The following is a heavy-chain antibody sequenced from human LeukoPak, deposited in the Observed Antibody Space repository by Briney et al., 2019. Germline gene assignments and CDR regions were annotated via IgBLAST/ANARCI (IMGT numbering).Heavy chain of an antibody. J-gene: IGHJ4*02. CDR3: AKTKVRGSGSYYRNYYFDY. V-gene: IGHV3-30*18. CDR2: ISYDGSNK. CDR1: GFTFSSYG. D-gene: IGHD3-10*01. Sequence: PGGSLRLSCAASGFTFSSYGMHWVRQAPGKGLEWVAVISYDGSNKYYADSVKGRFTISRDNSKNTLYLQMNSPRAEDTAVYYCAKTKVRGSGSYYRNYYFDYWGQGTLVTVSS.